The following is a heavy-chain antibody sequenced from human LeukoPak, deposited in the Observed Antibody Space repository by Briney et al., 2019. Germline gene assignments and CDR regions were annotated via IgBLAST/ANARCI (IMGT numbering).Heavy chain of an antibody. CDR2: ITWSNNI. D-gene: IGHD5-12*01. J-gene: IGHJ6*02. V-gene: IGHV3-48*02. CDR1: EFTFSSYS. CDR3: ARDPGNSGYGMDV. Sequence: GGSLRLSCAASEFTFSSYSMNWVRRAPGKGLEWVSHITWSNNIYYADSVKGRSTISRDSAKNSLFLQMNSLRDEDTAVYYCARDPGNSGYGMDVWGQGTTVLVSS.